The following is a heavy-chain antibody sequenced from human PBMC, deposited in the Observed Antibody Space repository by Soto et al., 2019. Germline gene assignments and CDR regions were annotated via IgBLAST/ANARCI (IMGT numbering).Heavy chain of an antibody. D-gene: IGHD6-13*01. CDR1: GFTFRSYD. CDR2: ISFDGIKK. V-gene: IGHV3-30*18. J-gene: IGHJ6*02. CDR3: AKPVVAAGYYGMDV. Sequence: QVQLVESGGGVVQPGGSLKLSCAASGFTFRSYDMHWVRQAPGKGLEWMGLISFDGIKKYYADSVKGRFTISRDSSKNKLYLQMNSLRPEDMAVYYCAKPVVAAGYYGMDVWGQGTTVTVSS.